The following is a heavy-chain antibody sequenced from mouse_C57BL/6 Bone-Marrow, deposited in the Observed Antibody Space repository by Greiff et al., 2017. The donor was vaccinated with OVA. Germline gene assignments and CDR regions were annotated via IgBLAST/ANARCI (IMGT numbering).Heavy chain of an antibody. V-gene: IGHV14-2*01. J-gene: IGHJ2*01. CDR3: ARSDWDGDN. CDR2: IDPEDGET. Sequence: EVQLQQSGAELVKPGASVKLSCTASGFNIKDYYMHWVKQRTEQGLEWIGRIDPEDGETKYAPKFPGKATITADTSSNTAYLQLSSLTSEDTAVYYCARSDWDGDNWGQGTTLTVSS. D-gene: IGHD4-1*01. CDR1: GFNIKDYY.